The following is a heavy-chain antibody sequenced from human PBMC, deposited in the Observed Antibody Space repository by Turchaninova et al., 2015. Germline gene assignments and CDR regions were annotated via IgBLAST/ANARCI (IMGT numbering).Heavy chain of an antibody. CDR3: ARDEGVVGAYWYFDL. J-gene: IGHJ2*01. Sequence: QVQLQESGPGLVRPSEPLSLTCTVPGGSISGYYWGWIRQPPGKGLEWLGYIHYSGSTDYNPSLKSRVTISVDTSKNQFSLRLSSVTAADTAVYYCARDEGVVGAYWYFDLWGRGTLVTVSS. CDR1: GGSISGYY. CDR2: IHYSGST. V-gene: IGHV4-59*01. D-gene: IGHD1-26*01.